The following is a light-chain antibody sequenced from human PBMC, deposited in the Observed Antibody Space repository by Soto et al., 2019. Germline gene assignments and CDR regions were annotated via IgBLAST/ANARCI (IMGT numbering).Light chain of an antibody. Sequence: QSVLTQPPSASGSPGQSVTISCTGTSSDVGGYNYVSWYQQHPGKAPKLMIYEVSKRPSGVPDRFSGSKSGNTASLTVSGLQAEDEADYYCSSYAGSNNPPLYVFGTGTKVTVL. CDR2: EVS. V-gene: IGLV2-8*01. CDR3: SSYAGSNNPPLYV. CDR1: SSDVGGYNY. J-gene: IGLJ1*01.